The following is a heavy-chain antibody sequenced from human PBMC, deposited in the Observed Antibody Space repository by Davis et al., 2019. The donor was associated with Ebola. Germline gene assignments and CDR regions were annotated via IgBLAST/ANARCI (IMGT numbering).Heavy chain of an antibody. D-gene: IGHD7-27*01. CDR3: TTEPGDMSVP. CDR1: GITFSNAW. V-gene: IGHV3-15*07. CDR2: IKSKSDGGTT. J-gene: IGHJ5*02. Sequence: GESLKISCAASGITFSNAWMNWVRQAPGKGLEWVGRIKSKSDGGTTDYAAPVKGRCTISRDESKNTLYLQMNSLKTEDTAVYYCTTEPGDMSVPWGQGTLVTVSS.